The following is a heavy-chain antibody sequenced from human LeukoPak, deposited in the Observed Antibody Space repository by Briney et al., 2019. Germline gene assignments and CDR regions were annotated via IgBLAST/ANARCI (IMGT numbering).Heavy chain of an antibody. CDR1: GFTFSSYG. CDR2: IWYDGSNK. V-gene: IGHV3-33*01. D-gene: IGHD3-10*01. Sequence: GRSLRLSCAASGFTFSSYGMHWVRQAPGKGLEWMAVIWYDGSNKYYADSVKGRFTISRDNSKNTLYLQMNSLRAEDTAVYYCARVMVRGVRFNGMDVWGKGTTVTVSS. CDR3: ARVMVRGVRFNGMDV. J-gene: IGHJ6*04.